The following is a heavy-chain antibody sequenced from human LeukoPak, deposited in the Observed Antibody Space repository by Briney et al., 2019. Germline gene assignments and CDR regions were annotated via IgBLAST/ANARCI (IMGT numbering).Heavy chain of an antibody. Sequence: GGSLRLSCAASGFTFSSNWMHWVRQVPGKGLVWVSLINPSGSFTTYADSVKGRFTISRDNAKNSLYLQMNSLRAEDTAVYYCARGNRVLQLWKVSGSDAFDIWGQGTMVTVSS. D-gene: IGHD5-18*01. CDR2: INPSGSFT. CDR3: ARGNRVLQLWKVSGSDAFDI. J-gene: IGHJ3*02. V-gene: IGHV3-74*01. CDR1: GFTFSSNW.